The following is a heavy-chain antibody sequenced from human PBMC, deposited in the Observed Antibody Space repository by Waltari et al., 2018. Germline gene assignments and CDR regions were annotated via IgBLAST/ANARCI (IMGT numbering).Heavy chain of an antibody. V-gene: IGHV1-2*06. Sequence: QVQLVQSGAEVKKPGASVKVSCKASGYHFPGYYMPWVRPAPGQGLEWMGRINHNSGGTNYEQKFQGRVTMTRDTSISTAYMELSRLRSDDTAVYYCARGRSTRIAVAEIPFDYWGQGTLVNVSS. CDR3: ARGRSTRIAVAEIPFDY. CDR2: INHNSGGT. CDR1: GYHFPGYY. J-gene: IGHJ4*02. D-gene: IGHD6-19*01.